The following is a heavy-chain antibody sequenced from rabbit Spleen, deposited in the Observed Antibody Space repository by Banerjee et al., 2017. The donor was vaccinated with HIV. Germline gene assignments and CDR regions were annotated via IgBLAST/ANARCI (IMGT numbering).Heavy chain of an antibody. J-gene: IGHJ3*01. Sequence: QEQLVESGGGLVQPGGSLKLSCKASGFDFSSYGVSWVRQAPGKGLEWIGYIEPIFGNTYYANWVNGRFTISSHNAQNTLHLQLTSLTVADTVTYFCARDLPGVIGWNFGFWGPGTLVTVS. V-gene: IGHV1S47*01. CDR2: IEPIFGNT. CDR3: ARDLPGVIGWNFGF. CDR1: GFDFSSYG. D-gene: IGHD3-1*01.